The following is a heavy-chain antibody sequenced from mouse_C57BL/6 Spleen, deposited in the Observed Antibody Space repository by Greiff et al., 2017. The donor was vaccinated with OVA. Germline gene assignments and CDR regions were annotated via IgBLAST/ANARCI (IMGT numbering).Heavy chain of an antibody. CDR3: ARAGELGRGFAY. CDR1: GFTFSDYY. Sequence: EVQLVESEGGLVQPGSSMKLSCTASGFTFSDYYIAWVRQVPEKGLEWVANINYDGSSTYYLDSLKSRFIISRDNAKNILYLQMSSLKSEDTATYYCARAGELGRGFAYWGQGTLVTVSA. J-gene: IGHJ3*01. D-gene: IGHD4-1*01. V-gene: IGHV5-16*01. CDR2: INYDGSST.